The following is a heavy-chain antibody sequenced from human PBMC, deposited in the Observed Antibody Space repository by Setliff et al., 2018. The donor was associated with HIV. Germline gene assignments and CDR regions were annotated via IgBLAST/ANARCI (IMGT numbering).Heavy chain of an antibody. CDR3: ASRGRYCGGDCYPGDNGMDV. V-gene: IGHV1-24*01. Sequence: ASVKVSCKVSGYTLTELSRHWVRQAPGKGLEWMGGFDPEDGETIYAQKFQGRVTMTRDTSTSTVYMELSSLRSEDTAVYYCASRGRYCGGDCYPGDNGMDVWGQGTTVTVSS. CDR1: GYTLTELS. D-gene: IGHD2-21*02. CDR2: FDPEDGET. J-gene: IGHJ6*02.